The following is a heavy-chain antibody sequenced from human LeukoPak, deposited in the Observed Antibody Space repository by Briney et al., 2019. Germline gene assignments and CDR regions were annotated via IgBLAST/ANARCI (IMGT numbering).Heavy chain of an antibody. D-gene: IGHD3-22*01. CDR2: ISSSSSYI. CDR1: GLTFSSYS. J-gene: IGHJ4*02. CDR3: ARDPFTYYYDSSGNY. Sequence: PGGSLRLSCAASGLTFSSYSMNWVRQAPGKGLEWVSSISSSSSYIYYADSVKGRFTISRDNAKNSLYLQMNSLRAEDTAVYYCARDPFTYYYDSSGNYWGQGTLVTVSS. V-gene: IGHV3-21*01.